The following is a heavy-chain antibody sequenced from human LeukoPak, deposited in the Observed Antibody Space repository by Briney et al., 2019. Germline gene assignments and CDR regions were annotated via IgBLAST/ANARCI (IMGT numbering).Heavy chain of an antibody. Sequence: GGSLRLSCAASGFTFDDYAMPWVRQAPGKGLEWVSGISWNSGSIGYADSVKGRFTISRDNAKNSLYLQMNSLRAEDTAVYYCARARRDGYNPVGYFDYWGQGTLVTVSS. CDR2: ISWNSGSI. V-gene: IGHV3-9*01. D-gene: IGHD5-12*01. CDR3: ARARRDGYNPVGYFDY. J-gene: IGHJ4*02. CDR1: GFTFDDYA.